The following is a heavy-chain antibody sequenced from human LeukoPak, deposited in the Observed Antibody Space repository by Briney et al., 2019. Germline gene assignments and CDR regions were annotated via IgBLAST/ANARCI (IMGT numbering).Heavy chain of an antibody. D-gene: IGHD3-10*01. V-gene: IGHV4-34*01. CDR3: ARLGSVGYYNYQYMDI. CDR1: GGSLNGYY. CDR2: INHIGNT. J-gene: IGHJ6*03. Sequence: PSETLSLTCAVNGGSLNGYYWSWIRRPPGKGLEWIGEINHIGNTNYDPSLRSRVTISVDTSKNQFSLSLTSATAADTAVYFCARLGSVGYYNYQYMDIWGNGTTVTVSS.